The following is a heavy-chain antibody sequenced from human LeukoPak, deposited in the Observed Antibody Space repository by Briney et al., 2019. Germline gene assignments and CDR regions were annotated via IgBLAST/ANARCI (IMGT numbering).Heavy chain of an antibody. J-gene: IGHJ4*02. CDR1: GVSFSGYY. CDR3: ARLEVDYDILTGSERLADY. V-gene: IGHV4-34*01. Sequence: PSETLSLTCAVYGVSFSGYYWIWIRQPPGKGLEWIGEINHSGSTNYNPSLKSRVTISVDTSKNQFSLKLSSVTAADTAVYYCARLEVDYDILTGSERLADYWGQGTLVTVSS. D-gene: IGHD3-9*01. CDR2: INHSGST.